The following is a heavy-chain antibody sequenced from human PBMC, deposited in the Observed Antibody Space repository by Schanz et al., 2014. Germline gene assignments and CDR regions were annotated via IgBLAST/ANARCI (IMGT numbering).Heavy chain of an antibody. CDR2: IRFDASHK. CDR3: AKGNSGPLDAFDV. Sequence: QVQLVESGGGVVQPGGSLRLSCAASGFSFSGSGMHWVRQAPGEGLEWVAFIRFDASHKYYADSVKGRFTISRDNSKNTLNLQMNSLRAEDTAVYYCAKGNSGPLDAFDVWGQGTMVTVSS. J-gene: IGHJ3*01. CDR1: GFSFSGSG. V-gene: IGHV3-30*02.